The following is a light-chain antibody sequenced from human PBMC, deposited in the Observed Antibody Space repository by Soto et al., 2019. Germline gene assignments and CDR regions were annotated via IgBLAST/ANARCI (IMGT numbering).Light chain of an antibody. CDR3: GAHAGSNTWV. V-gene: IGLV2-8*01. J-gene: IGLJ3*02. Sequence: QSALTQSPSASASPGQSVTISCTGSSGDIGAYNYVSWYQQHPGKAPKLIIYEVNKRPSGVPDRFSGSKSGITASLTVSGLQADGEADYYCGAHAGSNTWVFGGGTKVTVL. CDR2: EVN. CDR1: SGDIGAYNY.